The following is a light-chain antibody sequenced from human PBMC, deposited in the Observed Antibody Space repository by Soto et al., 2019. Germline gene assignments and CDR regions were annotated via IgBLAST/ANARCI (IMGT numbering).Light chain of an antibody. CDR2: GVS. CDR3: QQYSSSPFT. Sequence: EIVLTQSPGTLSLSPGERATLSCRASQSVNNNYLAWYQQKAGQAPRLLIYGVSARATGIPDRFSGSGSGADFTLTINTLEPEDCAVFYCQQYSSSPFTFGPGTKVEIK. CDR1: QSVNNNY. J-gene: IGKJ3*01. V-gene: IGKV3-20*01.